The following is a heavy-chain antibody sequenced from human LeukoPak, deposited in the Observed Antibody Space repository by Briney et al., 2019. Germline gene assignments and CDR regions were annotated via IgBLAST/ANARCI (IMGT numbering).Heavy chain of an antibody. CDR2: IYYSGST. Sequence: SETLSLTCTVSGGSISSGDYYWSWIRHPPGKGLEWIGYIYYSGSTYYNPSLKSRVTISVDTSKNQFSLKLSSVTAADTAVYCCARAVLGINWFDPWGQGTLVTVSS. CDR3: ARAVLGINWFDP. CDR1: GGSISSGDYY. V-gene: IGHV4-30-4*08. J-gene: IGHJ5*02. D-gene: IGHD1-26*01.